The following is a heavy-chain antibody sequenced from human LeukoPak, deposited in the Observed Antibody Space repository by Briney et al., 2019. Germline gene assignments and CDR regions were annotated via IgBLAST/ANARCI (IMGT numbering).Heavy chain of an antibody. Sequence: SETLSLTCTVSGGSISSGGYYWSWIRQHPGKGLEWIGYIYYSGSTYYNPSLKSRVTISVDTSKNQFSLKLSSVTVADTAVYYCAREQKHDYGDYVRWFDPWGQGTLVTVSS. V-gene: IGHV4-31*03. CDR3: AREQKHDYGDYVRWFDP. J-gene: IGHJ5*02. CDR2: IYYSGST. D-gene: IGHD4-17*01. CDR1: GGSISSGGYY.